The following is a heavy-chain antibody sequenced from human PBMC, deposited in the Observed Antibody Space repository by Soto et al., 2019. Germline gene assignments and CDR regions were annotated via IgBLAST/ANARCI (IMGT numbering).Heavy chain of an antibody. J-gene: IGHJ3*02. V-gene: IGHV4-34*01. CDR3: ERTGYSSGWYKGAFDI. CDR2: INHCDGT. Sequence: ETLALTCPVYGGSFSAFYWSWIRWLRREGRECVGEINHCDGTNYNPARTSRVTISVDTAKNQFALKLSSVTVKHRAVYSSERTGYSSGWYKGAFDIWGQGTMVTVSS. D-gene: IGHD6-19*01. CDR1: GGSFSAFY.